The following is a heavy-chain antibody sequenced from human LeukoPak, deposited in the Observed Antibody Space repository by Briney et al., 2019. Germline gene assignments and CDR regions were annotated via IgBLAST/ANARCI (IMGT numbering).Heavy chain of an antibody. CDR2: IRYDGSNK. Sequence: PGGSLRLSCAASGFTFSSYSMNWVRQAPGKGLEWVAFIRYDGSNKYYADSVKGRFTISRDNSKNTLYLQMNSLRAEDTAVYYCAKDDIVGATVIRLGYWGQGTLVTVSS. D-gene: IGHD1-26*01. J-gene: IGHJ4*02. CDR1: GFTFSSYS. V-gene: IGHV3-30*02. CDR3: AKDDIVGATVIRLGY.